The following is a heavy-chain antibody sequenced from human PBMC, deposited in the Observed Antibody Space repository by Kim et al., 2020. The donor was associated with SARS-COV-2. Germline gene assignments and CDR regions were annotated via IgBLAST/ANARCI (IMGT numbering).Heavy chain of an antibody. V-gene: IGHV4-34*01. D-gene: IGHD3-3*01. CDR3: ARYDF. J-gene: IGHJ4*02. Sequence: IGHRASANSHPSLKGRVTISADTSNNQFSLKMNSVTAADTAIYYCARYDFWGRGTLVTVSS. CDR2: IGHRASA.